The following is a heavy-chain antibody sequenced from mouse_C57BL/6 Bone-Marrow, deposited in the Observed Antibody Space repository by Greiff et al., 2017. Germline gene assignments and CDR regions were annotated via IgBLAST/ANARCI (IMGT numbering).Heavy chain of an antibody. CDR1: GFTFSSYG. V-gene: IGHV5-6*01. Sequence: EVQRVESGGDLVKPGGSLKLSCAASGFTFSSYGMSWVRQTPDKRLEWVATISSGGSYTYYPDSVKGRFTISRDNAKNTLYLQMSRLKSEDTAMYYCARRGLWLRRGYYAMDYWGQGTSVTVSS. CDR2: ISSGGSYT. CDR3: ARRGLWLRRGYYAMDY. J-gene: IGHJ4*01. D-gene: IGHD2-2*01.